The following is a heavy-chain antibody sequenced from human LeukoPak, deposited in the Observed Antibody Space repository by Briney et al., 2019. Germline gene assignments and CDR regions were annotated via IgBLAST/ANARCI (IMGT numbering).Heavy chain of an antibody. J-gene: IGHJ3*02. CDR1: GFTFSSYS. CDR3: ARDTTGYYDSSGYYLFDAFDI. V-gene: IGHV3-21*01. Sequence: GGSLRLSCAASGFTFSSYSMNWVRRAPGKGLEWVSSISSSSSYIYYADSVKGRFTISRDNAKNSLYLQMNSLRAEDTAVYYCARDTTGYYDSSGYYLFDAFDIWGQGTMVTVSS. CDR2: ISSSSSYI. D-gene: IGHD3-22*01.